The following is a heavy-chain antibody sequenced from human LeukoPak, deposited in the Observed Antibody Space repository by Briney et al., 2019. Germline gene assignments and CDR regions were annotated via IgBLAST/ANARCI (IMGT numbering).Heavy chain of an antibody. D-gene: IGHD1-26*01. J-gene: IGHJ4*02. CDR1: GFSFSSTS. Sequence: GGSLRLSCATSGFSFSSTSLNWVRQAPGKGLQYVSSIDTSSYTYYSDSVKGRFTISRDNAKNSLYLQMNSLRAEDTSVYYCATESSGALDYWGQGTLVTVSS. CDR3: ATESSGALDY. CDR2: IDTSSYT. V-gene: IGHV3-21*01.